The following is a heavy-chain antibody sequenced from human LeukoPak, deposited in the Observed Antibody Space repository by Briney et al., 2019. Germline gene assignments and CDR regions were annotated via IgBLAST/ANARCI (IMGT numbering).Heavy chain of an antibody. CDR1: GFTFSNYW. V-gene: IGHV3-7*01. J-gene: IGHJ6*03. Sequence: GGSLRLSCVTSGFTFSNYWMTWVRQAPGKGLEWVANINQDGGETYYLDSVKGRFTISRDNTKKSLYLQMNSLRAEDTAVYYCARGPTIYYYYYMDVWGKGTTVTVSS. D-gene: IGHD5-24*01. CDR2: INQDGGET. CDR3: ARGPTIYYYYYMDV.